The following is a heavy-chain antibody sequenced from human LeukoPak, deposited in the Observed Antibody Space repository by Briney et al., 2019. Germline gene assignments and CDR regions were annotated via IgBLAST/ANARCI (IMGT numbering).Heavy chain of an antibody. J-gene: IGHJ4*02. CDR3: AKDTQHYYGSGNYYDY. V-gene: IGHV3-9*01. Sequence: PSGGSLRLSCAVSGFTFDDYAMHWVRQAPGKGLEWVSGINWNSDTIDYADSVKGRFTISRDNTKNSLYLQMNSLRVEDTAFYYCAKDTQHYYGSGNYYDYWGQGTLVTVSS. CDR2: INWNSDTI. CDR1: GFTFDDYA. D-gene: IGHD3-10*01.